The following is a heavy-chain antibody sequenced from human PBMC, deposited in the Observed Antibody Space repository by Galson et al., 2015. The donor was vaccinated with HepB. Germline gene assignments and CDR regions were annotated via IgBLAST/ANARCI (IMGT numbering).Heavy chain of an antibody. D-gene: IGHD4-17*01. CDR1: GFTFSSYA. V-gene: IGHV3-23*01. CDR3: ARPDGDYAHFYFSYVLDV. J-gene: IGHJ6*02. CDR2: ITESGGST. Sequence: SLRLSCAASGFTFSSYAMNWVRQAPGKGLEWVPAITESGGSTYYADSVKGRFTISRDNSESTLYLQMNSLRAEDTALYYCARPDGDYAHFYFSYVLDVWGQGTTVSVSS.